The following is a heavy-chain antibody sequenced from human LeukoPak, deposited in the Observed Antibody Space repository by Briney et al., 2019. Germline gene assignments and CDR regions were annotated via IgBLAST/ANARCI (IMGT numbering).Heavy chain of an antibody. CDR2: ISYDGSNK. CDR1: GFTFSSYG. Sequence: GGSLRLSCAASGFTFSSYGMHWVRQAPGKGLEWVAVISYDGSNKYYADSVKGRFTISRDNSKNTLYLQMNSLRAEDTAVYYCAKDMATIEYWGQGTLVTVSS. J-gene: IGHJ4*02. CDR3: AKDMATIEY. V-gene: IGHV3-30*18. D-gene: IGHD5-24*01.